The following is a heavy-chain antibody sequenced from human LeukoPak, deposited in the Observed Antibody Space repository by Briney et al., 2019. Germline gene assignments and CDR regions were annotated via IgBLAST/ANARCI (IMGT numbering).Heavy chain of an antibody. D-gene: IGHD6-13*01. Sequence: GKSLKISCMGSGYSFTSYWIGWVRQMPGKGLEWMGIIYPGDSDTRYSPYFQGQVTISADKSISTAYLQWSSLKASDTAMYYCARHQEPGVAAAGIDYWGQGTLVTVSS. CDR1: GYSFTSYW. J-gene: IGHJ4*02. V-gene: IGHV5-51*01. CDR2: IYPGDSDT. CDR3: ARHQEPGVAAAGIDY.